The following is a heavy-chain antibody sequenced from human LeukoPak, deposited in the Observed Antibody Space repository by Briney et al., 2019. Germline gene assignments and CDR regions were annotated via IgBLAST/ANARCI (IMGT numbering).Heavy chain of an antibody. CDR2: TYYRSKVYN. D-gene: IGHD6-13*01. Sequence: PSQTLSLTCALCGDIVSSNSAAWNWVRQAPSRGLEWLERTYYRSKVYNDYAGSVKIRISINPETSTNQFSLQLNSVTPEDTAVYYCAHQQLVHFDYWGQGTLVTVSS. CDR3: AHQQLVHFDY. J-gene: IGHJ4*02. V-gene: IGHV6-1*01. CDR1: GDIVSSNSAA.